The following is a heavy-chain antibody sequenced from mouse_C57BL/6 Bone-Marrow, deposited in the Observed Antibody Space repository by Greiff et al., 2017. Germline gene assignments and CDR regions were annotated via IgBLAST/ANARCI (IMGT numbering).Heavy chain of an antibody. CDR2: ISSGGSCT. J-gene: IGHJ3*01. Sequence: EVQVVESGGDLVKPGGSLKLSCAASGFTFSSYGMSWVRQTPDKRLEWVATISSGGSCTYYPDSVKGRFTISRDNAMNTQYLQMSRLKAEDTAMYYCVRPPPCAYWGQGSLVSVCA. V-gene: IGHV5-6*01. CDR1: GFTFSSYG. CDR3: VRPPPCAY.